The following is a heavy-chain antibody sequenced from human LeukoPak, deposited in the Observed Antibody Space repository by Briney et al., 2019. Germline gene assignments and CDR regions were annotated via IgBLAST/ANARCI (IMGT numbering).Heavy chain of an antibody. CDR2: IYYSGST. J-gene: IGHJ4*02. Sequence: PSETLSHTCTVSGGSISSGGYYWSWIRQHPGKGLEWIGYIYYSGSTYYNPSLKSRVTISVDTSKNQFSLKLSSVTAADTAVYYCARGWFGELLVGPTPLGPAPSYDYWGQGTLVTVSS. CDR1: GGSISSGGYY. CDR3: ARGWFGELLVGPTPLGPAPSYDY. V-gene: IGHV4-31*03. D-gene: IGHD3-10*01.